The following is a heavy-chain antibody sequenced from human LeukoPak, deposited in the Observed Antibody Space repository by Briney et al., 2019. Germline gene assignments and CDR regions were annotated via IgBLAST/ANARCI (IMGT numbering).Heavy chain of an antibody. Sequence: PGGSLRLSCAASGFTFSSYTMNWVRQAPGKGLEWVSYISSSSSTIYYADSVKGRFTISRDNAKNSLYLQMNSLRAEDTAVYCCARVGSGWYFDYWGQGTLVTVSS. J-gene: IGHJ4*02. CDR3: ARVGSGWYFDY. CDR2: ISSSSSTI. CDR1: GFTFSSYT. D-gene: IGHD6-19*01. V-gene: IGHV3-48*01.